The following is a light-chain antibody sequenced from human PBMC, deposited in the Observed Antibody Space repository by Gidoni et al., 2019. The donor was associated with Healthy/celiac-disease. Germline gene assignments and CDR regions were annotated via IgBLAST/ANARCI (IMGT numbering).Light chain of an antibody. V-gene: IGKV1-33*01. CDR3: QQYDNLPSLT. CDR2: DAS. J-gene: IGKJ4*01. Sequence: DIQMTQSLSSLSASVGDRVTITCQASQDISNYLNWYQQKPGKAPKLLIYDASNLETGVPSRFSGSGSGTDFTFTISSLQAEDIATYYCQQYDNLPSLTFGGGTKVEIK. CDR1: QDISNY.